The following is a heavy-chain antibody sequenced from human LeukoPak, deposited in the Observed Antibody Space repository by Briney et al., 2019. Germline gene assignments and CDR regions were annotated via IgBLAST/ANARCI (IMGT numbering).Heavy chain of an antibody. CDR1: GVSISSDPYF. D-gene: IGHD2-21*01. CDR3: ARKGPEHLPTYFDH. Sequence: SETLSLTCSVSGVSISSDPYFWIWHPPATGQDLVWIGYMWPSGSTDYNPSLSGRVAISLDKSRNHFTLMVTAVTAADTAFYYCARKGPEHLPTYFDHWGRGILVTVSS. CDR2: MWPSGST. V-gene: IGHV4-30-2*01. J-gene: IGHJ4*02.